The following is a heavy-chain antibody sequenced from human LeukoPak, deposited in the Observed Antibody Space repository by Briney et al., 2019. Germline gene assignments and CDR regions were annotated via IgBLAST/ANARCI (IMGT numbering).Heavy chain of an antibody. CDR3: VRDRRYCGSTDCVGLFDY. V-gene: IGHV3-7*01. CDR2: IKHDGSAT. Sequence: GGSLRLSCAASGFTFSTYWMSWVRQAPGKWLEWVANIKHDGSATYYVDSVKGRLTISRDGAKNSLSLQMNSLRADDTAVYYCVRDRRYCGSTDCVGLFDYWGQGTLVTVSS. D-gene: IGHD2-2*01. J-gene: IGHJ4*02. CDR1: GFTFSTYW.